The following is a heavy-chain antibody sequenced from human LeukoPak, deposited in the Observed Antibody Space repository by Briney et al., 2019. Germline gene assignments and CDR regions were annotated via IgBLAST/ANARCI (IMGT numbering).Heavy chain of an antibody. V-gene: IGHV3-48*02. CDR2: ISRSSNTI. J-gene: IGHJ4*02. D-gene: IGHD6-19*01. CDR3: TRSCNTGWTGFDY. Sequence: GGSLRLSCAASGFTFSSYSVNWVRQAPGKGLEWISYISRSSNTIYYADSVKGRFTISRDNAKNSLFLQMNSLRDEDTAVYYCTRSCNTGWTGFDYWGQGTLVTVSS. CDR1: GFTFSSYS.